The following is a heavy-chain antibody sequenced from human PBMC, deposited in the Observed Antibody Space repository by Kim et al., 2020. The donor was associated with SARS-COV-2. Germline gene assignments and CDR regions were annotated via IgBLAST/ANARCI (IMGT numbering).Heavy chain of an antibody. J-gene: IGHJ4*02. CDR3: TRWELQSAPFDY. CDR1: GFIFSDSA. V-gene: IGHV3-73*01. CDR2: IRSKTKTYAT. Sequence: GGSLRLSCAASGFIFSDSAIHWVRQASGKGLEWVGRIRSKTKTYATTYPASVKGRFTISRDDSKNTAYLQMNSLKNEDTAMYYCTRWELQSAPFDYGGQGTLVTVSS. D-gene: IGHD3-10*01.